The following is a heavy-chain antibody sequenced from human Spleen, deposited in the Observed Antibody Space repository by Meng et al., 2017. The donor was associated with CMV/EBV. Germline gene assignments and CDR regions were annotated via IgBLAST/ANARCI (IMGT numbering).Heavy chain of an antibody. CDR1: GDSISSSTHY. J-gene: IGHJ5*02. CDR2: IYYTGST. CDR3: ARLRFLGLIWLDP. D-gene: IGHD3-3*01. V-gene: IGHV4-39*01. Sequence: SETLSLTCTVSGDSISSSTHYWGWLRQPPGKGLEWIGSIYYTGSTYYNPSLNSRVTISVDTSKRQFSLKLSSVSAADTAVYYCARLRFLGLIWLDPWGQGTPVTVSS.